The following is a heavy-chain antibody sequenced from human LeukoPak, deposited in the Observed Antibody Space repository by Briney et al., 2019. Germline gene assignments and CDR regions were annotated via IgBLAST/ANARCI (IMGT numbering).Heavy chain of an antibody. V-gene: IGHV1-69*13. CDR1: GYTFNNYA. CDR2: IIPIFGTA. Sequence: SVKVSCKASGYTFNNYAMNWVRQAPGQGLEWMGGIIPIFGTANYAQKFQGRVTITADESTSTAYMELSSLRSEDTAVYYCARNANYYDSSGYYRTPWYFDLWGRGTLVTVSS. D-gene: IGHD3-22*01. J-gene: IGHJ2*01. CDR3: ARNANYYDSSGYYRTPWYFDL.